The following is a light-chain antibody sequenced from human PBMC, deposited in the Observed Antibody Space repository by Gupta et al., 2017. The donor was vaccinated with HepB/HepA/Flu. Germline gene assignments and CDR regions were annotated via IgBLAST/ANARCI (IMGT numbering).Light chain of an antibody. CDR2: HNN. J-gene: IGLJ2*01. CDR1: SSNIGSTT. CDR3: ATWDDSLSRPV. Sequence: QSVLTTPPSASGPPGQTVTMTCSGSSSNIGSTTVNCYQQVPGTAPKLLIYHNNQRPSGVPDRFSGSKSGTSASLAISGLQSEDEADYYCATWDDSLSRPVFGGGTTLTVL. V-gene: IGLV1-44*01.